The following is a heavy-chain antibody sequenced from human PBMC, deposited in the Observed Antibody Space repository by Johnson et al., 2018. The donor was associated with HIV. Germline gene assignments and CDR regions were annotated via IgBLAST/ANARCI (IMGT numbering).Heavy chain of an antibody. CDR2: ISYDGSYR. CDR1: GFTFSSCG. Sequence: QVQLVESGGGVVQPGRSLRLSCAASGFTFSSCGMHWVRQAPGKGLEWVAVISYDGSYRYYADSVKGRFTISRDNSKNTLYLQMNSLRAEDTAVYYCARGPTYYADPFAFDIWGQGTMVTVSS. V-gene: IGHV3-30*03. D-gene: IGHD4-17*01. J-gene: IGHJ3*02. CDR3: ARGPTYYADPFAFDI.